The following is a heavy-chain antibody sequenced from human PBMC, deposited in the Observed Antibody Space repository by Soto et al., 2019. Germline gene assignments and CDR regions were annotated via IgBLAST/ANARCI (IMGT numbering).Heavy chain of an antibody. D-gene: IGHD1-26*01. CDR1: GFTFSSYG. V-gene: IGHV3-30*18. J-gene: IGHJ4*02. Sequence: QVQLVESGGGVVQPGRSLRLSCVASGFTFSSYGMHWVRQAPGKGLEWVAIISYDGSNTYYADSVKRRFTISRDNSKSTXYXQMNSLRAEDTSVYYCAKEGGLSGSYYISSSYYFDYWGQGTLVTVSS. CDR3: AKEGGLSGSYYISSSYYFDY. CDR2: ISYDGSNT.